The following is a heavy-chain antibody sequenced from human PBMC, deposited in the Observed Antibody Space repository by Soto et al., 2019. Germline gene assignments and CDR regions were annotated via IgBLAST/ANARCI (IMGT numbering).Heavy chain of an antibody. CDR1: GGSISPYY. V-gene: IGHV4-59*08. D-gene: IGHD6-25*01. CDR2: IFYCGNT. J-gene: IGHJ5*02. CDR3: ARHDSSDSAFDP. Sequence: QVHLQESAPGLVKPSETLSLTCTVAGGSISPYYWSWIRKPPGKGLEWVGYIFYCGNTNYNPSLKSRGTISVATSNNQCSLKLSPGTAADTAVYYGARHDSSDSAFDPWGHGGLVIVAS.